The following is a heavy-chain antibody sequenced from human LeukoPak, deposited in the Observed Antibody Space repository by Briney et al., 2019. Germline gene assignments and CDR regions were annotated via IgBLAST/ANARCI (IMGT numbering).Heavy chain of an antibody. J-gene: IGHJ4*02. CDR1: GFSFSKYF. Sequence: GGSLRLSCAASGFSFSKYFMYWVRQAPEKGLVWVSRIIPDGSTTAYADSVKGRFTISRDNAKSTLLLQMDSLRAEDTAVYYCVAYNWNQPDYWGQGTLVTVSS. V-gene: IGHV3-74*01. D-gene: IGHD1-20*01. CDR2: IIPDGSTT. CDR3: VAYNWNQPDY.